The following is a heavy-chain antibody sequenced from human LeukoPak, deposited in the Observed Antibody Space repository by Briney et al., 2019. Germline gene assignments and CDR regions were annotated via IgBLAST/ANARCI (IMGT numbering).Heavy chain of an antibody. D-gene: IGHD2-2*01. J-gene: IGHJ2*01. V-gene: IGHV4-59*12. CDR1: GSMYNYY. CDR2: IHYSGST. CDR3: ARDALYCSSTSCYRYWYFDL. Sequence: SGTLSLTCTVSGSMYNYYWSWIRQPPGKGLEWIGYIHYSGSTNYNPSLESRVTMSLDTSRNQFSLKLSSVTAADTAVYYCARDALYCSSTSCYRYWYFDLWGRGTLVTVSS.